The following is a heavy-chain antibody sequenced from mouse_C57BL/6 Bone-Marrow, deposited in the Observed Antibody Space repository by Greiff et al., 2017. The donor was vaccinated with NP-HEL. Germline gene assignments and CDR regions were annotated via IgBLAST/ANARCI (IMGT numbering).Heavy chain of an antibody. Sequence: QVQLQQPGAELVKPGASVKLSCKASGYTFTSYWMQWVKQRPGQGLEWIGEIDPSDSYTNYNEKFKGKATLTVDTSSSTAYMQLSSLTSEDSAVYYCARNKGRSGRPSYWYFDVWGTGTTVTVSS. CDR3: ARNKGRSGRPSYWYFDV. V-gene: IGHV1-50*01. CDR2: IDPSDSYT. D-gene: IGHD3-2*02. J-gene: IGHJ1*03. CDR1: GYTFTSYW.